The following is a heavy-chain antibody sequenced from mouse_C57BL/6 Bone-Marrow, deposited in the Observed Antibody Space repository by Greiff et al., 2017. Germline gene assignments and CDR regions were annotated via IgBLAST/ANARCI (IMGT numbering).Heavy chain of an antibody. D-gene: IGHD1-1*01. J-gene: IGHJ4*01. V-gene: IGHV1-36*01. Sequence: LVKPGPSVKISCKASGFTFTDYYMPWVKQSHGKSLEWIGLVYPYNGGTSSNQKFTGYATLTVDTSSSTAYMELNRLTSEDSAVYYCARWGYGSTLDYWGQGTSVTVSS. CDR3: ARWGYGSTLDY. CDR2: VYPYNGGT. CDR1: GFTFTDYY.